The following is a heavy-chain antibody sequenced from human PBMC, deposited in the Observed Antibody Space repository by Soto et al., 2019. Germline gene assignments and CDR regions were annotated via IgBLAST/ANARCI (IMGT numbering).Heavy chain of an antibody. CDR1: GFTFSDYY. D-gene: IGHD1-7*01. CDR3: ARDAWELELHNRGNYYYGMDV. J-gene: IGHJ6*02. Sequence: PGGSLRLSCAASGFTFSDYYMSWIRQAPGKGLEWVSYISSSSSYTNYADSVKGRFTISRDNAKNSLYLQMNSLRAEDTAVYYCARDAWELELHNRGNYYYGMDVWGQGTTVTVSS. CDR2: ISSSSSYT. V-gene: IGHV3-11*06.